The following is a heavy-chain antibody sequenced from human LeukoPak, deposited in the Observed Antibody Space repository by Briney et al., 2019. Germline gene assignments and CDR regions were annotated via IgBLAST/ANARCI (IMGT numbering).Heavy chain of an antibody. CDR2: IYYSGST. Sequence: SETLSLTCTVSGGSISSYYWSWIRQPPGKGLEWIGYIYYSGSTNYNPSLKSRVTISEDTSKNQFSLKLSSVTAADTAVYYCARDTADGYNSPRDLFRGFGFDYWGQGTLVTVSS. CDR1: GGSISSYY. J-gene: IGHJ4*02. CDR3: ARDTADGYNSPRDLFRGFGFDY. V-gene: IGHV4-59*01. D-gene: IGHD5-24*01.